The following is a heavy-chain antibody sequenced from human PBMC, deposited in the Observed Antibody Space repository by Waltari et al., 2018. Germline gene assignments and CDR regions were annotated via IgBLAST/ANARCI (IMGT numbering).Heavy chain of an antibody. J-gene: IGHJ4*02. V-gene: IGHV1-69*14. CDR1: GGTFSSYA. CDR2: IIPIFGTA. D-gene: IGHD3-22*01. CDR3: ARDLYYYDSSGYSFDY. Sequence: QVQLVQSGAEVKKPGSSVKVSCKASGGTFSSYAISWVRQAPGQGLEWMGGIIPIFGTANYAQKFQGRVTITADKSTSTAYMELSSLRSEDTAVYYCARDLYYYDSSGYSFDYWGQGTLVTVSS.